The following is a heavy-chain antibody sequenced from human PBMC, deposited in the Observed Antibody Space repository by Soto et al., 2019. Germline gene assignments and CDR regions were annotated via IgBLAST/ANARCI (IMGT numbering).Heavy chain of an antibody. V-gene: IGHV1-18*01. CDR2: ISAYNGNT. Sequence: ASVKVSCKASGYTFTSYGISWVRQAPGQGLEWMGWISAYNGNTNYAQKLQGRVTMTTDTSTSTAYMELRSLRSDDTAVYYCARDRGERIAAAGTSYYYYYYGMDVWGQGTTVTVSS. J-gene: IGHJ6*02. D-gene: IGHD6-13*01. CDR3: ARDRGERIAAAGTSYYYYYYGMDV. CDR1: GYTFTSYG.